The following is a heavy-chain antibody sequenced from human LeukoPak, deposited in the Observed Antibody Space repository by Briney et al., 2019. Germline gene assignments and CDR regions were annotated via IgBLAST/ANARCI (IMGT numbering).Heavy chain of an antibody. J-gene: IGHJ4*02. CDR2: ISADTVNT. CDR3: ARAALYYGSSGLLGH. V-gene: IGHV1-18*04. CDR1: GYTFTGYY. D-gene: IGHD3-22*01. Sequence: GASVKVSCKASGYTFTGYYMHWVRQAPGQGLEWLGGISADTVNTKYTEKLQGRVTMTRDTSTSTAYMELRSLRSDDTVGYYCARAALYYGSSGLLGHWEQGTLVSVFS.